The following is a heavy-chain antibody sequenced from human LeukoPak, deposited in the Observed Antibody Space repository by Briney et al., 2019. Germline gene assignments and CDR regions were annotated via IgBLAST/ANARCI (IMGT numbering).Heavy chain of an antibody. D-gene: IGHD1-26*01. CDR2: IIPISGTT. V-gene: IGHV1-69*15. CDR1: GGPFTSYA. J-gene: IGHJ5*02. Sequence: SVKVSCKTSGGPFTSYAITWVRQAPGQGLEWMGKIIPISGTTNYAQKFQGRVTFTADESTSTAYMELSSLRSEDTALYYCARKLRLGGNWFDPWGQGTLVTVSS. CDR3: ARKLRLGGNWFDP.